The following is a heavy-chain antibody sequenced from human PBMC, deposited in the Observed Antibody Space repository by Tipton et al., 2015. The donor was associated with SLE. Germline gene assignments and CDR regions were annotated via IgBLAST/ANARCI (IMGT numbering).Heavy chain of an antibody. Sequence: LRLSCDVSGYSISSGYYWGWIRQPPGKGLEWIGTIYHSGSTYYNPSLKSRVTISVDTSKNQFSLKLSSVTAADTAVYYCARIPNSTSVGAFDIWGQGTMVTVSS. CDR3: ARIPNSTSVGAFDI. CDR1: GYSISSGYY. V-gene: IGHV4-38-2*01. D-gene: IGHD6-6*01. CDR2: IYHSGST. J-gene: IGHJ3*02.